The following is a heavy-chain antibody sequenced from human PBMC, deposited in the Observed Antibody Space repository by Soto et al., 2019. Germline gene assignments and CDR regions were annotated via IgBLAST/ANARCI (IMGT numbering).Heavy chain of an antibody. CDR2: INSGGSLI. CDR3: ARETSYGQSATIVGEL. D-gene: IGHD3-10*01. CDR1: GFRFNEYE. Sequence: EVQLVESGGGLVQPGGSLRLSCVGSGFRFNEYEINWVRQAPGKGLEWIAYINSGGSLIYYAASVKGRFTISRDNYKDSVYRQMNSLRAEDTALYYCARETSYGQSATIVGELWGQGTLVTVSS. V-gene: IGHV3-48*03. J-gene: IGHJ4*02.